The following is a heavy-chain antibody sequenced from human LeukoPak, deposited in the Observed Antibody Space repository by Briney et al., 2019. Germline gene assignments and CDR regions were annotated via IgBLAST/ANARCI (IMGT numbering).Heavy chain of an antibody. CDR2: ISSSGGTT. V-gene: IGHV3-23*01. D-gene: IGHD6-6*01. CDR3: AKDGMYSSSSSYYFDY. Sequence: GGSLRLSCAASRFAFSSYAMSWVRQAPGKGLEWVSTISSSGGTTYYADSVKGRFTISRDISKNTLYLQMNSLSAEDTAVYYCAKDGMYSSSSSYYFDYWGQGTLVTVSS. J-gene: IGHJ4*02. CDR1: RFAFSSYA.